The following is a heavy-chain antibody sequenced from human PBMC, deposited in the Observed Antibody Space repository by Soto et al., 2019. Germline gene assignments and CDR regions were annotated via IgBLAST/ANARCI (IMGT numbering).Heavy chain of an antibody. V-gene: IGHV1-18*04. Sequence: QVQLVQSGGEIKKPGASVNVSCKASGYTFSRYGISWVRQAPGQGFEWMGWISGKTDKRNHAQKFRGRITMTADTYTNTAYLEVRSLGSDDTAIYYCAREGNGYEDYWGQGTLVIVSS. D-gene: IGHD5-12*01. CDR2: ISGKTDKR. J-gene: IGHJ4*02. CDR1: GYTFSRYG. CDR3: AREGNGYEDY.